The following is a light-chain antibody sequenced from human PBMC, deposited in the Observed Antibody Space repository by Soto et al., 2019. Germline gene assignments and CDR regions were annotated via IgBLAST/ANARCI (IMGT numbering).Light chain of an antibody. CDR2: GAS. CDR1: QSVSSN. V-gene: IGKV3-15*01. Sequence: EIVMTQSPATLSVSPGERATLSCRASQSVSSNLAWYQQKPGQAPRLLIYGASTGATGIPARFSGSGSGTEFTLTISSLQSEDFEVYYCQQYNNWPRTFGQGTKVDIK. CDR3: QQYNNWPRT. J-gene: IGKJ1*01.